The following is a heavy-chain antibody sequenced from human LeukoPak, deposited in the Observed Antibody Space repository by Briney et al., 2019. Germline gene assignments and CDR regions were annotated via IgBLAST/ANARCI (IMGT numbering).Heavy chain of an antibody. CDR1: GFTFSNSW. CDR2: IKEVGSEK. J-gene: IGHJ6*04. Sequence: PGGSLRLSCAASGFTFSNSWMTWVRQAPGRGLEWVANIKEVGSEKYYVDSVKGRFTISRDNAKNSLYLQMDSLRAEDTAVYYCARLSKTGDLYYYYGMDVWGKGTTVTVSS. CDR3: ARLSKTGDLYYYYGMDV. V-gene: IGHV3-7*01. D-gene: IGHD7-27*01.